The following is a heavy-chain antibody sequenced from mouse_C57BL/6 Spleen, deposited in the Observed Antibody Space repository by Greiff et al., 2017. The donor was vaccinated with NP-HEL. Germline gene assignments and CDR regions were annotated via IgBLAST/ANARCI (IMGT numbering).Heavy chain of an antibody. D-gene: IGHD1-1*01. Sequence: VQLQQSDAELVKPGASVKISCKVSGYTFTDHTIHWMKQRPEQGLEWIGYIYPRDGSTTYNEKFKGQATLTADKSTSNAYMQLNSLTSDDSAVYFCARTPHYSGSSPDYWGQGTTLTVSS. CDR2: IYPRDGST. V-gene: IGHV1-78*01. J-gene: IGHJ2*01. CDR1: GYTFTDHT. CDR3: ARTPHYSGSSPDY.